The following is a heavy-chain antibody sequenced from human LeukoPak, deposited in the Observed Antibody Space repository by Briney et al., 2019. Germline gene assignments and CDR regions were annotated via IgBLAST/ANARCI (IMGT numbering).Heavy chain of an antibody. Sequence: ASVKVSCKASGYTFTNYGISRVRQAPGQGLEWMGWISGYNGNTNYAQKLQGRVTLTTDTSTSTAYMELRSLRSDDTAVYYCARRGTVVSYMDVWGKGTTVTVSS. J-gene: IGHJ6*03. CDR2: ISGYNGNT. CDR3: ARRGTVVSYMDV. V-gene: IGHV1-18*01. D-gene: IGHD2-15*01. CDR1: GYTFTNYG.